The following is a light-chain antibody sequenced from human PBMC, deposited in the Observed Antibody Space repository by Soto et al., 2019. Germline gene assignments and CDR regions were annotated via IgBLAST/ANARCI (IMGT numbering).Light chain of an antibody. CDR3: QSYDSSSVI. CDR1: SGNIASNY. J-gene: IGLJ2*01. Sequence: NFMLTQPHSVSESPGKTLTISCTGSSGNIASNYVQWYQQRPGSAPTTVIYGDNQRPSEVPDRFSGSIDTSSNSASLTISGLRTEDEAAYYCQSYDSSSVIFGGGTKLTVL. CDR2: GDN. V-gene: IGLV6-57*02.